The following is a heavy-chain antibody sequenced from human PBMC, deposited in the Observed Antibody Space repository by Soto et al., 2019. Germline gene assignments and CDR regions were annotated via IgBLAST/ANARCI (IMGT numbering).Heavy chain of an antibody. CDR3: ARKDYYGAGIYYFDH. Sequence: QVQLVQSGAEVKKPGASVKVSCKASGYTSTAYPMHWVRQAPGQRLEWMGWINVANGDTGYSQKFQGRVTVTRDTSARTVYMELSSLTSQETAVYYCARKDYYGAGIYYFDHWGQGTRVTVSS. V-gene: IGHV1-3*01. CDR2: INVANGDT. D-gene: IGHD3-10*01. CDR1: GYTSTAYP. J-gene: IGHJ4*02.